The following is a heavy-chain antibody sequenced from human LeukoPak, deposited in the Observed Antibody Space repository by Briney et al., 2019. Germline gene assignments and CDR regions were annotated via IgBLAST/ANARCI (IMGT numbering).Heavy chain of an antibody. CDR2: IYYSGST. J-gene: IGHJ4*02. CDR1: GGSISSYY. D-gene: IGHD6-6*01. V-gene: IGHV4-59*01. Sequence: SETVSLTCTVSGGSISSYYWSWIRQPPGKGLEWIGYIYYSGSTNYNPSLKSRVTISVDTSKNQFSLKLSSVTAADTAVYYCARGPTRPSGYFDYWGQGTLVRLSS. CDR3: ARGPTRPSGYFDY.